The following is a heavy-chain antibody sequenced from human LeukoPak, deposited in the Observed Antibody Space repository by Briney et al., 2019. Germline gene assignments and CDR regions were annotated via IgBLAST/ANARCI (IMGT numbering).Heavy chain of an antibody. J-gene: IGHJ6*02. V-gene: IGHV4-61*01. CDR3: ARDRTAGPYYYYYYGMDV. CDR2: IYYSGST. Sequence: ASETLSLTCTVSGVSVSSGSYYWSWIRQPPGKGLEWIGYIYYSGSTYYNPSLKSRVTISVDTSKNQFSLKLSSVTAADTAVYYCARDRTAGPYYYYYYGMDVWGQGTTVTVSS. CDR1: GVSVSSGSYY. D-gene: IGHD6-13*01.